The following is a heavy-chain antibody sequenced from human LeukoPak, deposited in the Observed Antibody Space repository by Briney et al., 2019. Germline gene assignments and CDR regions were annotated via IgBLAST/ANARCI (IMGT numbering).Heavy chain of an antibody. CDR2: INPNSGGT. D-gene: IGHD6-13*01. Sequence: ASVKVPCKASGYTFTGYYMHWVRQAPGQGLEWMGWINPNSGGTNYAQKFQGRVTMTRDTSISTAYMELSRLRSDDTAVYYCARDRVPYSSSCSDYWGQGTLVTVSS. CDR3: ARDRVPYSSSCSDY. CDR1: GYTFTGYY. J-gene: IGHJ4*02. V-gene: IGHV1-2*02.